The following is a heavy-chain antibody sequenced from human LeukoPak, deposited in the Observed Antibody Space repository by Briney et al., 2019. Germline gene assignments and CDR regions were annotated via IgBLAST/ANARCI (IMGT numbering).Heavy chain of an antibody. CDR3: AKVKRDSSGYSDDYYFDY. J-gene: IGHJ4*02. V-gene: IGHV1-18*01. Sequence: ASVKVSCKASGYTCTSYGISWMRHTPGQGLAWMGSISAYNGNTHYAQKFQGRVTMTTDTSTGTAYMELRSLRSDDTAGYYCAKVKRDSSGYSDDYYFDYWGQGTLVTVSS. CDR1: GYTCTSYG. CDR2: ISAYNGNT. D-gene: IGHD3-22*01.